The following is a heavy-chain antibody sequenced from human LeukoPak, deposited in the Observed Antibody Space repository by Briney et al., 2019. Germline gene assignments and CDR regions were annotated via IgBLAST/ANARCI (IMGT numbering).Heavy chain of an antibody. J-gene: IGHJ5*02. V-gene: IGHV4-34*01. Sequence: SETLSLTCAVYGGSFSGCYWSWIRQPPGKGLEWIGEINHSGSTNYNPSLKSRVTISVDTSKNQFSLKLSSVTAADTAVYYCARVHLLPTYYYGSGSYYKGIYWFDPWGQGTLVTVSS. D-gene: IGHD3-10*01. CDR1: GGSFSGCY. CDR3: ARVHLLPTYYYGSGSYYKGIYWFDP. CDR2: INHSGST.